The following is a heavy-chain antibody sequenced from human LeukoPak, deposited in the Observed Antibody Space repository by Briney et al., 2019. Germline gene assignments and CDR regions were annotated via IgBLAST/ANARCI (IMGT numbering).Heavy chain of an antibody. Sequence: PGGSLRLSCAASGFTFISYDMNWVRQAPGKGLEWVSSISSSSSYIYYADSVKGRFTISRDNAKNPLYPQMNSLRAEDTTVYYCARDAPAVYCSGDSCYSWFDPRGQGTLVTVSS. CDR3: ARDAPAVYCSGDSCYSWFDP. CDR2: ISSSSSYI. J-gene: IGHJ5*02. CDR1: GFTFISYD. V-gene: IGHV3-21*01. D-gene: IGHD2-15*01.